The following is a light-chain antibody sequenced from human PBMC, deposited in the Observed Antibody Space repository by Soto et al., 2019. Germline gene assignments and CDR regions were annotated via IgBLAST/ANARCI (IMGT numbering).Light chain of an antibody. J-gene: IGLJ3*02. CDR3: ASKTTSSTVL. CDR2: DVR. CDR1: TSDIGAYEH. Sequence: QSVLTQPSSMSGSPGQSITISCTGTTSDIGAYEHVSWYRQRPGRAPKVLIYDVRIRPSEVSNRFSGSKSGDTASLTISGLQAGDEAVYYCASKTTSSTVLFGGGTKLTVL. V-gene: IGLV2-14*03.